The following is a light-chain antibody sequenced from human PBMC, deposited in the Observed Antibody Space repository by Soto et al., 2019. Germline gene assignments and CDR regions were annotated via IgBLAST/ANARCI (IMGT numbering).Light chain of an antibody. CDR2: KAS. Sequence: DIQMTQSPSTLSSSLGDRVTITCRASQSISTWLAWYQQKPGKAPKLLIYKASSLGSGVPSRFSGSGSGTEFTLTSISLQADDVASYYCQHYNRYWTFGQGTQVEIK. CDR3: QHYNRYWT. V-gene: IGKV1-5*03. CDR1: QSISTW. J-gene: IGKJ1*01.